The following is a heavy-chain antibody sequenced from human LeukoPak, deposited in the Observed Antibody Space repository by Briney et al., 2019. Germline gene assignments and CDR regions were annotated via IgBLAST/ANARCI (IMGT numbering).Heavy chain of an antibody. CDR1: GGSISSSIYY. CDR3: ARPQSRIAVAGRNWFDP. V-gene: IGHV4-39*01. Sequence: SETLSLTCTVSGGSISSSIYYWGWIRQPPGKGLEWIGSIYYSGSTYYNPSLKSRVTISVDTSKNQFSLKLSSVTAADTAVYYCARPQSRIAVAGRNWFDPWGQGTLVTVSS. J-gene: IGHJ5*02. CDR2: IYYSGST. D-gene: IGHD6-19*01.